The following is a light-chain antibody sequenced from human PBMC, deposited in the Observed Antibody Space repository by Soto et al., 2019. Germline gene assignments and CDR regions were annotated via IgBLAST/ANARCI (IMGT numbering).Light chain of an antibody. CDR1: QSVSSSY. Sequence: ETVLTQSPGTLSLSPGERATLSCRASQSVSSSYLAWYQQKPGQAPRLLIYGASSRATGIPDRFSGSGSGTDFTLTISRLEPEDFAVYYCHQYGSSLFTFGPGTKVDIK. CDR3: HQYGSSLFT. J-gene: IGKJ3*01. V-gene: IGKV3-20*01. CDR2: GAS.